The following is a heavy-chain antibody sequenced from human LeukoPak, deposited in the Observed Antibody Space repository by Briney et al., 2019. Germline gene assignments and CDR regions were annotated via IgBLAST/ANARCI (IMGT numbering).Heavy chain of an antibody. D-gene: IGHD6-19*01. J-gene: IGHJ4*02. CDR1: GGTFSSYA. Sequence: ASVKVSCKASGGTFSSYAISWVRQAPGQGLEWMGWISAYNGNTNYAQKLQGRVTMTTDTSTSTAYLELRSLRSDDTAVYYCARRSSSGADYWGQGTLVTVSS. V-gene: IGHV1-18*01. CDR2: ISAYNGNT. CDR3: ARRSSSGADY.